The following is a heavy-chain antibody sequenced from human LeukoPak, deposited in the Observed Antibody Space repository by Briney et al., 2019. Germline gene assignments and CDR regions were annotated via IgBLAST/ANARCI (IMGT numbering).Heavy chain of an antibody. Sequence: GGSLRLSCAASGFTFSDYSMNWVRQAPGKGLEWVSYISFSVNTKYYGDSVKGRFTISRDNAKNSLYLHMNSLRAEDTALYYCAKDISSGLVALDYWGQGTLVTVSS. CDR3: AKDISSGLVALDY. J-gene: IGHJ4*02. D-gene: IGHD6-19*01. V-gene: IGHV3-48*04. CDR1: GFTFSDYS. CDR2: ISFSVNTK.